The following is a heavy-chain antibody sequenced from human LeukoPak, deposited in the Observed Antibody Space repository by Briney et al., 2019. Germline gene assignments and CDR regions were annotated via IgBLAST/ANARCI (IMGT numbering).Heavy chain of an antibody. CDR3: AKDPPDIVVVPAAPRDWFDP. D-gene: IGHD2-2*01. V-gene: IGHV3-23*01. CDR2: ISGSGGST. J-gene: IGHJ5*02. CDR1: GFTFSSYA. Sequence: GRSLRLSCAASGFTFSSYAMSWVRQAPGKGLEWVSAISGSGGSTYYADSVKGRFTISRDNSKNTLYLQMNSLRAEDTAVYYCAKDPPDIVVVPAAPRDWFDPWGQGTLVTVSS.